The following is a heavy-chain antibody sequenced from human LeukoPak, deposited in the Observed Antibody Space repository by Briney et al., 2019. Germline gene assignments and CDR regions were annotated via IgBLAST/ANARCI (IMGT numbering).Heavy chain of an antibody. Sequence: PSETLSLTCTVAGASISSGTYFWGWIRQPPGKGLEWIGSIFYSGNTHYNPSLESRASISVDTSKNQFSLKLSSVTAADTAFYYCARHLIRGLTDTWFDPWGQRTLVTVSS. J-gene: IGHJ5*02. CDR2: IFYSGNT. V-gene: IGHV4-39*01. D-gene: IGHD3-10*01. CDR1: GASISSGTYF. CDR3: ARHLIRGLTDTWFDP.